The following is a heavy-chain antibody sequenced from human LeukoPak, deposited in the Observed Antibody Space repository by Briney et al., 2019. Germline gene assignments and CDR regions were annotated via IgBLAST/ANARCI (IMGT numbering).Heavy chain of an antibody. D-gene: IGHD3-10*01. CDR1: GYSFTSFW. Sequence: GESLRISCKGSGYSFTSFWIGWVRQMPGKGLEWMGIIYPGDSDTRYSPSFQGQVTISTDKSINTAYLQWSSLKASDTAMYYCARQRLRGISYFGFWGQGTLVTVSS. CDR3: ARQRLRGISYFGF. CDR2: IYPGDSDT. V-gene: IGHV5-51*01. J-gene: IGHJ4*02.